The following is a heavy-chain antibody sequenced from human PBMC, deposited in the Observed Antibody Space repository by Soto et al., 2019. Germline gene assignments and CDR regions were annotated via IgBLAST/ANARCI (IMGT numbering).Heavy chain of an antibody. CDR2: IIPIFGTA. J-gene: IGHJ4*02. D-gene: IGHD1-26*01. V-gene: IGHV1-69*13. Sequence: SVKVSCKASGGTFSSYAISWVRQAPGQGLEWMGGIIPIFGTANYAQKFQGRVTITADESTSTAYMELSSLRSEDTAVYYCARVPQSYNYYFDYWGQGTLVTVSS. CDR1: GGTFSSYA. CDR3: ARVPQSYNYYFDY.